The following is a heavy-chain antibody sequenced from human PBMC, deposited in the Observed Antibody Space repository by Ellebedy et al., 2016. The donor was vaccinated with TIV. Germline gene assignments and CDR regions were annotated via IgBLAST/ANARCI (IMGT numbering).Heavy chain of an antibody. CDR1: GFTFNSYA. J-gene: IGHJ6*02. V-gene: IGHV3-30*04. Sequence: GESLKISCAASGFTFNSYAMHWVRQAPGKGLEWVALISYDSNNKYYADSVKGRFTISRDNSKNTLYLQMNSLRSDDTAVYYCTREVEGGQGDMDVWGQGTAVTVS. CDR3: TREVEGGQGDMDV. CDR2: ISYDSNNK. D-gene: IGHD3-16*01.